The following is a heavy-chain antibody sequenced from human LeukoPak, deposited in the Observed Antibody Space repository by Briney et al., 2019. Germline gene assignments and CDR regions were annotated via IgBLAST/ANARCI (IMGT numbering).Heavy chain of an antibody. J-gene: IGHJ4*02. CDR3: ATLEWGPEY. Sequence: GGSLRLSCAASGFTFSSYSMNWVRQASGKGLEWVANIKQNGSETYYVDSVRGRFTIYRDNAKNSLFLEMNSQRAEDTAVYHCATLEWGPEYWGPGTLVTVSS. V-gene: IGHV3-7*01. D-gene: IGHD3-3*01. CDR2: IKQNGSET. CDR1: GFTFSSYS.